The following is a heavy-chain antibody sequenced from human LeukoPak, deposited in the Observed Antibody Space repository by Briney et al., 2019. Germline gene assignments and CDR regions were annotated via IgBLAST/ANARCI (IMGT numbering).Heavy chain of an antibody. V-gene: IGHV3-53*01. CDR2: IYSDGTT. CDR3: ARGGDGYNSYPFDY. D-gene: IGHD5-24*01. J-gene: IGHJ4*02. CDR1: GFTFSSYS. Sequence: GGSLRLSCAASGFTFSSYSTNWVRQTPGRGLDSVSVIYSDGTTYYADSVKGRVTISRDNSKNTLYLQMNSLRAEDTAVYYCARGGDGYNSYPFDYWGQGTLVTVSS.